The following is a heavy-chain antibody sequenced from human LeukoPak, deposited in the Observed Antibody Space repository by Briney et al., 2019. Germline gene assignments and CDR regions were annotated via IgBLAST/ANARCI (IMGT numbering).Heavy chain of an antibody. CDR2: IYTSGST. D-gene: IGHD6-6*01. CDR1: GGSISRGSYY. V-gene: IGHV4-61*02. Sequence: SETLSLTCTVSGGSISRGSYYWSWIRQPAGKGLEWIGRIYTSGSTNYNPSLKSRVTISVDTSKNQFSLNLSSVTAADTAVYYCARGASSSSAIGYYYYYMDVWGKGTTVTVSS. CDR3: ARGASSSSAIGYYYYYMDV. J-gene: IGHJ6*03.